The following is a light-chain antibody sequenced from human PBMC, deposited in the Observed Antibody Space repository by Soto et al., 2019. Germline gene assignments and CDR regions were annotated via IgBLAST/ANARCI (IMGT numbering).Light chain of an antibody. J-gene: IGLJ1*01. CDR2: EAS. CDR1: ITDFVSYNR. CDR3: SLYTSENTYV. Sequence: SFPSPPPSVRGSPGQSNTISCTGTITDFVSYNRVSWYHQPPGTAPKLIIYEASNRPSGVPDRFSGYKSGNTASLTISGLQAADEADYYCSLYTSENTYVFGTGTTVTV. V-gene: IGLV2-18*01.